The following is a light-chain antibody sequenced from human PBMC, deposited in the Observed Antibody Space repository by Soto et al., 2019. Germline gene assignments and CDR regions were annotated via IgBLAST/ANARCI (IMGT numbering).Light chain of an antibody. CDR2: DAS. CDR1: QSVNSW. CDR3: QQYDSYPLT. V-gene: IGKV1-5*01. J-gene: IGKJ4*01. Sequence: DIQMTQSPSTLSASVGDRVSITCRASQSVNSWLAWYQQKPGKAPKLLMYDASSLESGVSSRFSGSGSGTEFTRTISSLQPDDFATYFCQQYDSYPLTFGGGTKVDIK.